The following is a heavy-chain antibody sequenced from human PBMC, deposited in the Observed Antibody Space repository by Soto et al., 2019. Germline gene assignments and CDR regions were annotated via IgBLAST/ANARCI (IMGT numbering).Heavy chain of an antibody. CDR3: VQSRCGGDCLTFYSSHAYYGLDV. V-gene: IGHV2-5*02. CDR2: VYWDDDK. CDR1: GFSLSTSGEG. D-gene: IGHD2-21*02. J-gene: IGHJ6*02. Sequence: GPTLVNPTQTLTLTCTFSGFSLSTSGEGVGWIRQPPGKALEWLALVYWDDDKRYNPSLRSRLTITKDTSKKQVVLTMTNMDPVDTATYYCVQSRCGGDCLTFYSSHAYYGLDVWGQGTTVTVSS.